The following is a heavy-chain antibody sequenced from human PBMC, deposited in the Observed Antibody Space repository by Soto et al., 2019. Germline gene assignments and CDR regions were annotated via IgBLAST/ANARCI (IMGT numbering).Heavy chain of an antibody. D-gene: IGHD6-13*01. Sequence: QVQLVESGGGVVQPGRSLRLSCAASGFTFSSYGMHWVRQAPGKGLEWVAVIYYDGSNKYYADSVKGRFTISRDNSKKTLYLQMNSLRAEETALYYCARAQYSSSWYPFDYWGQGTLVTFSS. V-gene: IGHV3-33*01. CDR1: GFTFSSYG. CDR3: ARAQYSSSWYPFDY. CDR2: IYYDGSNK. J-gene: IGHJ4*02.